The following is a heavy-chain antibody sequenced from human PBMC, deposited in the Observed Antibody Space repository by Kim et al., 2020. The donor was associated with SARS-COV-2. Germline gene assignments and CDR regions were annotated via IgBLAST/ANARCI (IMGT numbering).Heavy chain of an antibody. CDR2: IYYSGST. D-gene: IGHD1-26*01. Sequence: SETLSLTCTVSGGSISSYYWSWIRQPPGKGLEWIGYIYYSGSTNYNPSLKSRVTISVDTSKNQFSLKLSSVTAADTAVYYCARAPWELLHPHAFDIWGQGTMVTVSS. V-gene: IGHV4-59*13. CDR1: GGSISSYY. CDR3: ARAPWELLHPHAFDI. J-gene: IGHJ3*02.